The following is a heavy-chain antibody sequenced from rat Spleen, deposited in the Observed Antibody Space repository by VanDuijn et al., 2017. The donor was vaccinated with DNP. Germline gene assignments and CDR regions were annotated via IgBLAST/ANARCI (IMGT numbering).Heavy chain of an antibody. CDR1: GFTFSNYG. D-gene: IGHD1-1*01. CDR3: TREHLLLQWPYYFDY. Sequence: EVQLVESGGGLVQPGRSLKLSCAASGFTFSNYGMHWIRQAPTKGLEWVASISPSGGYTYYRDSVKGRFTISRDNARSTLYLQMNSLRSEDTATYYCTREHLLLQWPYYFDYWGQGVMVTVSS. J-gene: IGHJ2*01. V-gene: IGHV5-19*01. CDR2: ISPSGGYT.